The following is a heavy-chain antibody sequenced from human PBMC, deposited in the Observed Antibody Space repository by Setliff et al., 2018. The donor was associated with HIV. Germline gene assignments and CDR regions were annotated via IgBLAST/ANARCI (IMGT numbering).Heavy chain of an antibody. J-gene: IGHJ6*03. D-gene: IGHD6-13*01. Sequence: SFSTYSMNWVRQAPGQGLEWISYISSRSDYIYYADSVKGRFTISRDNAKDTLYLQLNSVRAEDTALYYCARDFTQWQQLPDYMDVWGKGTAVTVSS. CDR3: ARDFTQWQQLPDYMDV. V-gene: IGHV3-21*01. CDR1: SFSTYS. CDR2: ISSRSDYI.